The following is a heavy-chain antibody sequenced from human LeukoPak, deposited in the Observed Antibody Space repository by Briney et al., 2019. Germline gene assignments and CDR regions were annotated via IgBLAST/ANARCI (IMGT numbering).Heavy chain of an antibody. Sequence: PGGSLRLSCVASGFSFSNAYLSWVRQAPGKGLEWVGRMKSGTADYAAPVTGRFTISRDDSKDTLYLQMNNLRTEDTAVYYCTTDDYFGSGSYKGYWSQGTLVTVSS. CDR2: MKSGTA. CDR1: GFSFSNAY. J-gene: IGHJ4*02. D-gene: IGHD3-10*01. V-gene: IGHV3-15*01. CDR3: TTDDYFGSGSYKGY.